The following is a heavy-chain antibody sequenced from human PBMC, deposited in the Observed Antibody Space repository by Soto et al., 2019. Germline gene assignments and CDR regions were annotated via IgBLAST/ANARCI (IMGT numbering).Heavy chain of an antibody. V-gene: IGHV4-31*03. J-gene: IGHJ6*01. CDR2: IYYRGST. Sequence: PSETLCLTCTVSGGSITSGGYYVRWVRHSPRRRLEWIGNIYYRGSTCYNTSLKSRLTISVDTPKNQFSLNLRSVPAADTAAYYCARDRLMDTGGTGRHYFDLDVWGQGTTGPV. CDR1: GGSITSGGYY. CDR3: ARDRLMDTGGTGRHYFDLDV. D-gene: IGHD5-18*01.